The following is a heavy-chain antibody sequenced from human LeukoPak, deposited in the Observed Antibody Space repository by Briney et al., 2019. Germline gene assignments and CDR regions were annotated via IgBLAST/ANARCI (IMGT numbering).Heavy chain of an antibody. V-gene: IGHV1-2*02. CDR3: ARVGVDFRSGYYAAYYYYYMDV. CDR1: GYTFTGYY. D-gene: IGHD3-3*01. J-gene: IGHJ6*03. Sequence: ASVKVSCKASGYTFTGYYMHWVRQAPGQGLEWMGWINPNSGGIDYAQQFQGRVTMTRDTSISTAYMELSRLRSDDTAVYYCARVGVDFRSGYYAAYYYYYMDVWGKGTTVTVSS. CDR2: INPNSGGI.